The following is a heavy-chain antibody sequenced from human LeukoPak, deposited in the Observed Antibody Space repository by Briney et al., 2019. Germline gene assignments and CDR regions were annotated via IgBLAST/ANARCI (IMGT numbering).Heavy chain of an antibody. J-gene: IGHJ4*02. D-gene: IGHD3-9*01. Sequence: ASVKVSCKASGYTFTSYYMHWVRQAPGQGLEWMGIINPNAGTTSYAQKFQGRVTVTRDTSTSTVYMELSSLRSEDTAVYYCARDLSGGKLRYFDWLPPDYWGQGALVTVSS. CDR3: ARDLSGGKLRYFDWLPPDY. V-gene: IGHV1-46*01. CDR1: GYTFTSYY. CDR2: INPNAGTT.